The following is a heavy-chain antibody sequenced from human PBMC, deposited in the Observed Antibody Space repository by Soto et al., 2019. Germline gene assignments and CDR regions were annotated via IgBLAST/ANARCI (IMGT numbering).Heavy chain of an antibody. Sequence: AQLLESGGDLVQPGGSLRLSCAASGFTFRDYAMNWVRQAPGKGLEWVADISGNGNSAGHADSVKGRFTISRDNSQNTLYLHMNRLRVDETAIYYGGKESRGSGWSVCNFWGQGTLVTVSS. CDR3: GKESRGSGWSVCNF. CDR1: GFTFRDYA. V-gene: IGHV3-23*01. D-gene: IGHD6-19*01. J-gene: IGHJ4*02. CDR2: ISGNGNSA.